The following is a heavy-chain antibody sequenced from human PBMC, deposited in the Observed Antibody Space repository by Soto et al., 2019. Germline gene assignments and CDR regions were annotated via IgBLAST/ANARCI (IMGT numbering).Heavy chain of an antibody. CDR1: GGSISSYY. Sequence: SETLSLTCTVSGGSISSYYWSWIRQPPGKGLEWIGYIYYSGSTNYNPSLKSRVTISADTSKNQFSLKLNSMTAADTAVYYCARHNYGSGSTYFDYWGQGTLVNVSS. CDR2: IYYSGST. J-gene: IGHJ4*02. V-gene: IGHV4-59*08. CDR3: ARHNYGSGSTYFDY. D-gene: IGHD3-10*01.